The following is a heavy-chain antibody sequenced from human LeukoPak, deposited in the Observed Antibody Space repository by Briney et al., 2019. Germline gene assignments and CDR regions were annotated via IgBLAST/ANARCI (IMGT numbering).Heavy chain of an antibody. Sequence: GGSLRLSCAASGSTFGNYYMSWVRQAPGKGLEWVANIKQDGSEKYYVDSVKGRFTISRDNAKKSLYLQINSLRTEDTAVYYCATKSGNYYNYWGRGSLVTVSS. CDR2: IKQDGSEK. CDR1: GSTFGNYY. D-gene: IGHD1-26*01. J-gene: IGHJ4*02. V-gene: IGHV3-7*03. CDR3: ATKSGNYYNY.